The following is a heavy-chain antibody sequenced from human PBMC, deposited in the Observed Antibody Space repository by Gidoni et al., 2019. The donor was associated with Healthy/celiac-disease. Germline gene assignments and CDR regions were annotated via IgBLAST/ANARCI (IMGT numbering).Heavy chain of an antibody. Sequence: QVQLLQSGAEVKKPGASVKVSCKASGYTFTSYYMHWVRQAPGQGLEWMGIINPSGGSTSYAQKFQGRVTMTRDTSTSTVYMELSSLRSEDTAVYYCARVRIAAAGYYYYGMDVWGQGTTVTVSS. J-gene: IGHJ6*02. D-gene: IGHD6-13*01. CDR3: ARVRIAAAGYYYYGMDV. V-gene: IGHV1-46*01. CDR1: GYTFTSYY. CDR2: INPSGGST.